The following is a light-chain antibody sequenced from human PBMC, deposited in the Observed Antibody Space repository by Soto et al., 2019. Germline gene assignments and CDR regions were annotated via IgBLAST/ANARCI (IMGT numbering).Light chain of an antibody. CDR3: SSYAGSSNV. Sequence: QSVLTQPPSAAGCPGQSVAISCAGRSSDVGGYNYVSWYQQHPGKAPKLMIYEVNKRPSGVPDRFSGSKSGNTASLTVSGLQAEDEADYYCSSYAGSSNVFGTGTKFTVL. J-gene: IGLJ1*01. CDR2: EVN. CDR1: SSDVGGYNY. V-gene: IGLV2-8*01.